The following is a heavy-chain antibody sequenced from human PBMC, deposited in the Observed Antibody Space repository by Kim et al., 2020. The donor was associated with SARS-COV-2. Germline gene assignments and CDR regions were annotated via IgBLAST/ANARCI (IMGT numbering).Heavy chain of an antibody. D-gene: IGHD4-17*01. CDR1: GGSVTAGGYS. CDR2: IYYSGRT. CDR3: ARVQTTVTTSWFDP. Sequence: TLSLTCTVSGGSVTAGGYSWSWIRQPPGKGLEWIGNIYYSGRTDYNPSLKSRVTMSVDRSKKQVSLRLTSVTAADTAVYFCARVQTTVTTSWFDPWGQGIRVTVSS. J-gene: IGHJ5*02. V-gene: IGHV4-30-2*01.